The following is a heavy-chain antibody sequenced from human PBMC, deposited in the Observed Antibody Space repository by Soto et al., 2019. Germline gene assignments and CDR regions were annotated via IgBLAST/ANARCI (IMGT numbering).Heavy chain of an antibody. Sequence: PGGSLRLSCAASGFTFSSYAMHWVRQAPGKGLEWVAVISYDGSNKYYADSVKGRFTISRDNSKNTLYLQMNSLRAEDTAVYYCARDPSAYYYDSSGYPDYWGQGTLVTVSS. D-gene: IGHD3-22*01. CDR3: ARDPSAYYYDSSGYPDY. CDR2: ISYDGSNK. V-gene: IGHV3-30-3*01. J-gene: IGHJ4*02. CDR1: GFTFSSYA.